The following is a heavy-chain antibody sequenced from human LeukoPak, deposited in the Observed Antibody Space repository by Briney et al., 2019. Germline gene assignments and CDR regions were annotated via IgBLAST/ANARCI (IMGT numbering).Heavy chain of an antibody. D-gene: IGHD4-23*01. Sequence: AGGSLRLSYAASGFNFITRAMTWVRQTPGKGLEWVASISGSAITTHYAESVKGRFIISRDNSKNTLFLQMNNLRADDTAVYYCAKGVMTMVVTYFDHWGHGTLVAVSS. J-gene: IGHJ4*01. CDR3: AKGVMTMVVTYFDH. V-gene: IGHV3-23*01. CDR2: ISGSAITT. CDR1: GFNFITRA.